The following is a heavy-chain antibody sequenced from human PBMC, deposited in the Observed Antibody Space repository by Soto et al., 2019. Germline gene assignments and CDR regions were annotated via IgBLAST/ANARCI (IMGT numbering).Heavy chain of an antibody. J-gene: IGHJ3*01. D-gene: IGHD6-19*01. CDR2: ISFDGSNK. Sequence: GGSLRLSCVASGFTFSNYAMHWVRQTPGKGLEWVAVISFDGSNKYYADSVKGRFTISRDNSKQTVYLQTNSLRPDDSALYYCSTSPGIAVASAFDFWGQGTKVTVSS. CDR1: GFTFSNYA. CDR3: STSPGIAVASAFDF. V-gene: IGHV3-30-3*01.